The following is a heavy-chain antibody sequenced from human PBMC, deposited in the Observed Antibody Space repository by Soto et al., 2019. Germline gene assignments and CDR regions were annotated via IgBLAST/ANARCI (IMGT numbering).Heavy chain of an antibody. CDR3: AKEFRSGGSKSGQFDY. J-gene: IGHJ4*02. CDR1: GFTFSSYA. CDR2: ISGSGGST. Sequence: GGSLRLSCAASGFTFSSYAMSWVRQAPGKGLEWVSAISGSGGSTYYADSVKGRFTISRDNSKNTLYLQMNSLRAEDTAVYYCAKEFRSGGSKSGQFDYWGQGTLVTVSS. V-gene: IGHV3-23*01. D-gene: IGHD2-15*01.